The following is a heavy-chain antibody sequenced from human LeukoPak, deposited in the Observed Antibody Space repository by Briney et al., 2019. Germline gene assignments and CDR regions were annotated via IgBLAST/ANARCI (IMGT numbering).Heavy chain of an antibody. D-gene: IGHD4-23*01. CDR1: GFTFSSYG. Sequence: GGSLRLSCAASGFTFSSYGMHWVRQAPGKGLGWVAFIRYDGSNKYYADSVKGRFTISRDNSKNTLYLQMNSLRAEDTAVYYCAKARGVTPLFDYWGQGTLVTVSS. V-gene: IGHV3-30*02. CDR3: AKARGVTPLFDY. J-gene: IGHJ4*02. CDR2: IRYDGSNK.